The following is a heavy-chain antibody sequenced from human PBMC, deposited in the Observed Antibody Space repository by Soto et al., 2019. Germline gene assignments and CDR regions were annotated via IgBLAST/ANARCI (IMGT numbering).Heavy chain of an antibody. CDR1: GGSISSGGYY. J-gene: IGHJ6*02. V-gene: IGHV4-31*03. Sequence: SETLSLTCTVSGGSISSGGYYWSWIRQHPGKGLEWIGYIYYSGSTYYNPSLKSRVTISVDTSKNQFSLKLSSVTAADTAVYYCAREGTTSVFGMDVWGQGTTVTVSS. CDR2: IYYSGST. D-gene: IGHD4-17*01. CDR3: AREGTTSVFGMDV.